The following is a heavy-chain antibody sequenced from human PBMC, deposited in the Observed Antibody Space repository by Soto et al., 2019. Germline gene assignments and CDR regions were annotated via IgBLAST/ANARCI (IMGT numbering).Heavy chain of an antibody. CDR3: ARVYYDFWSGYLNLGYYYYGMDV. J-gene: IGHJ6*02. CDR1: GYTFTSYD. Sequence: GASVKVSCKASGYTFTSYDINWVRQATGQGLEWMGWMNPNSGNTGYAQKFQGRVTMTRNTSISTAYIELSSLRSEDTAVYYCARVYYDFWSGYLNLGYYYYGMDVWGQGTTVTVSS. V-gene: IGHV1-8*01. CDR2: MNPNSGNT. D-gene: IGHD3-3*01.